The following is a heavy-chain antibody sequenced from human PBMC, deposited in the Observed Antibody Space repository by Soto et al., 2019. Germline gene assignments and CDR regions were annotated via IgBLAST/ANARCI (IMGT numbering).Heavy chain of an antibody. CDR3: ARVGGVRGYHYVNAFDF. J-gene: IGHJ4*02. CDR2: ISVYNEKT. Sequence: ASVKVCCTASGYTFTDFGINWVRQAPGQGLEWMGWISVYNEKTNYAPNFQGRVTMTTDTSTSTAYMELRNLRSDDTAIYYCARVGGVRGYHYVNAFDFWGQGTVVTVSS. V-gene: IGHV1-18*01. CDR1: GYTFTDFG. D-gene: IGHD6-25*01.